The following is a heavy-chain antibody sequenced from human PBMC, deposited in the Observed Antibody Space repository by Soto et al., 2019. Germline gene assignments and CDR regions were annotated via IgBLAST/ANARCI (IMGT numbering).Heavy chain of an antibody. V-gene: IGHV4-59*01. J-gene: IGHJ3*02. D-gene: IGHD3-22*01. CDR1: GASIRSSY. CDR3: ARGYFDSSGFSNPLDI. CDR2: IHHRGGA. Sequence: SETLSLTCTVSGASIRSSYWSWMRQPPGKEMEWIGYIHHRGGAKYNPSLNSRVSMSVDTSKNELSLKLTSVTAADTAVYYCARGYFDSSGFSNPLDIWGQGTMVTVS.